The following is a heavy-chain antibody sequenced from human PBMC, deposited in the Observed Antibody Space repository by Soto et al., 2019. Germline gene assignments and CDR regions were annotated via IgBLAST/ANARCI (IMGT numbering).Heavy chain of an antibody. CDR2: TYYRSKWYN. Sequence: SQTLSLTCAISGDSVSSNSAAWNWIRQSPSRGLEWLGRTYYRSKWYNDYAASVKSRITINPDTSKNQFSLQLNSVTPEDTAVYYCARDRNFGVVIITYYGMDVWGQGTTVTVSS. D-gene: IGHD3-3*01. CDR1: GDSVSSNSAA. J-gene: IGHJ6*02. V-gene: IGHV6-1*01. CDR3: ARDRNFGVVIITYYGMDV.